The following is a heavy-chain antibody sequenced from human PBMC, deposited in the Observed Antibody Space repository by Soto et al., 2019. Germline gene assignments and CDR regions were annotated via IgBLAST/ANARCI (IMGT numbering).Heavy chain of an antibody. CDR3: AKTPIAVAGIHYYYGMDV. J-gene: IGHJ6*02. V-gene: IGHV3-30*18. D-gene: IGHD6-19*01. CDR2: ISYDGSNK. Sequence: PGGSLRLSCAASGFTFSSYGMHWVRQAPGKGLEWVAVISYDGSNKYYADSVKGRFTISRDNSKNTLYLQMNSLRAEDTAVYYCAKTPIAVAGIHYYYGMDVWGQGTTVTLSS. CDR1: GFTFSSYG.